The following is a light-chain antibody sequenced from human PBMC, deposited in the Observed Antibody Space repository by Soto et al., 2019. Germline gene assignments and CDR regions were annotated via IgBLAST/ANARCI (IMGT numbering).Light chain of an antibody. CDR1: QSIRSW. Sequence: DIEITQPASTLSATVEDRATRSCRVSQSIRSWLSWYQQRPGKARKLLSYDASSLQSGVPSSFSGSGSGTEFTLTISGLQPDDFSTYYCQHYYTYSTWTFGQGTRLDIK. CDR2: DAS. CDR3: QHYYTYSTWT. V-gene: IGKV1-5*01. J-gene: IGKJ1*01.